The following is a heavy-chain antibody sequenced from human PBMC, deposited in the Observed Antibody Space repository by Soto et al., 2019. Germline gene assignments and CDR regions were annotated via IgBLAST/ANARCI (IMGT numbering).Heavy chain of an antibody. Sequence: GGSLRLSCAASGFTFSSYSMNWVRQAPGKGLEWVSSISSSSSYIYYADSVKGRFTISRDNAKNSLYLQMNSLRAEDTAVYYCARDSGAIAAAGTNYYYYGMDVWGQGTTVTVSS. CDR2: ISSSSSYI. CDR1: GFTFSSYS. D-gene: IGHD6-13*01. J-gene: IGHJ6*02. V-gene: IGHV3-21*01. CDR3: ARDSGAIAAAGTNYYYYGMDV.